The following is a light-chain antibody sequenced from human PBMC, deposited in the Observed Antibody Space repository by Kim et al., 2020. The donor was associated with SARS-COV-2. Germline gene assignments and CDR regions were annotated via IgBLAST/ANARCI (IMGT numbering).Light chain of an antibody. V-gene: IGKV3-20*01. CDR2: GAS. CDR3: QQYGSSSFT. J-gene: IGKJ3*01. CDR1: RSVSSSK. Sequence: SPGERASPHSRASRSVSSSKLAWYQQRPGQAPRLLIYGASSRATGIPDRFSGSGSGTDFTLTISRLESEDFAVYYCQQYGSSSFTFGPGTKVDIK.